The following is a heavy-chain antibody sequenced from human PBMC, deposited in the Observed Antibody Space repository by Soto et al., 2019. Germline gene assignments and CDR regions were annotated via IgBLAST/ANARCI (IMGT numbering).Heavy chain of an antibody. CDR2: ISGSSDYI. CDR1: GFSFSGYN. CDR3: ARVVYYDSSGFGL. D-gene: IGHD3-22*01. V-gene: IGHV3-21*01. J-gene: IGHJ3*01. Sequence: PAGSLRLSCAASGFSFSGYNMKWVRQAPGKGLEWVSSISGSSDYIFYTDSVKGRFVISRDNAKNALYLQMNSLRVEETGLYYCARVVYYDSSGFGLWGRGTRVTVSS.